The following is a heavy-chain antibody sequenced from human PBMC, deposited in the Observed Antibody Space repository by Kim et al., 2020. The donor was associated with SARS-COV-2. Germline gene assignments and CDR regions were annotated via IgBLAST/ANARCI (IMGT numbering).Heavy chain of an antibody. CDR1: GGSFSGYY. J-gene: IGHJ4*02. Sequence: SETLSLTCAVYGGSFSGYYWSWIRQPPGKGLEWIGEINHSGSTNYNPSLKSRVTISVDTSKNQFSLKLSSVTAADTAVYYCARGRRLWFGELLSTLDYWGQGTLVTVSS. D-gene: IGHD3-10*01. CDR3: ARGRRLWFGELLSTLDY. CDR2: INHSGST. V-gene: IGHV4-34*01.